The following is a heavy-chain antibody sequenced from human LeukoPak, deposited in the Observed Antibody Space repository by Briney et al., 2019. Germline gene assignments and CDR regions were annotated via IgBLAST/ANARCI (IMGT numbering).Heavy chain of an antibody. CDR2: IYYSGST. V-gene: IGHV4-39*07. D-gene: IGHD3-22*01. J-gene: IGHJ4*02. CDR3: ARDPYYDSSGFDY. CDR1: GGSISSSSYY. Sequence: SETLSLTCTVSGGSISSSSYYWGWIRQPPGKGLEWIGSIYYSGSTYYNPSLKSRVTIPVDTSKNQFSLKLSSVTAADTAVYYCARDPYYDSSGFDYWGQGTLVTVSS.